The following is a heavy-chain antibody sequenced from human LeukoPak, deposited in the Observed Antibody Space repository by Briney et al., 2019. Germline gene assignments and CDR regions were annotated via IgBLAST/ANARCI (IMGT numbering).Heavy chain of an antibody. V-gene: IGHV3-7*01. CDR1: GFTFSSYW. CDR2: IKYDGNEE. CDR3: KAGGAAPGSFDY. J-gene: IGHJ4*02. D-gene: IGHD1-1*01. Sequence: GGSLTLSCAASGFTFSSYWMSWMRQAPGKGREWVANIKYDGNEEYYLDSVKGRFTISRDKAKNSFYLQWNNLRVEDTAVYYCKAGGAAPGSFDYWGQGTLVTVSP.